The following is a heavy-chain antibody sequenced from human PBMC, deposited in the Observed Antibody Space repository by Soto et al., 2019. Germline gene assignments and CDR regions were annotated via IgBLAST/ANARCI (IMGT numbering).Heavy chain of an antibody. Sequence: EVQLVESGGGLVQPGGSLRLSCAASGFTFSNYWMHWVRQDPGKGLVWVSHINGDGHYTDYADSVKGRFTISRDNAKNTLYLQMNSLTAEDTAVYYCVRGTNYWTGIDYWGQGTLVTVSS. D-gene: IGHD1-1*01. CDR2: INGDGHYT. CDR1: GFTFSNYW. V-gene: IGHV3-74*01. J-gene: IGHJ4*02. CDR3: VRGTNYWTGIDY.